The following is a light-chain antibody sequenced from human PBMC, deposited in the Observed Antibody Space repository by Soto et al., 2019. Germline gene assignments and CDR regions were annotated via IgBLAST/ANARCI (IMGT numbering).Light chain of an antibody. Sequence: EVVMRQTPATLSVSPGEGATLSCRASQSVNSNYLAWYQQKPGQAPRLLIYLASSRATGIPDRFSGSGSGTDFTLSISRLEPEDFAVYYCQQYGGSTRTFGQGTKVDIK. CDR2: LAS. J-gene: IGKJ1*01. CDR3: QQYGGSTRT. V-gene: IGKV3-20*01. CDR1: QSVNSNY.